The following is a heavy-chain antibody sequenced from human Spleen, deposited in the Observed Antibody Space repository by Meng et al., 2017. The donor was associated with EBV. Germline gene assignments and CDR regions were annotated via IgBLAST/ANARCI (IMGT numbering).Heavy chain of an antibody. CDR3: ARPTQPYSRAPLDY. D-gene: IGHD6-13*01. V-gene: IGHV3-33*01. Sequence: QVHLMEVGGGGVQPGRSLRVSCAASGFIFSNYVMQWVRQAPGEGLEWVAAIWFDGSIEYYADSVKGRFTISRDNSKNTLYLHMDSLRAEDTALYYCARPTQPYSRAPLDYWGQGTLVTVSS. CDR2: IWFDGSIE. CDR1: GFIFSNYV. J-gene: IGHJ4*02.